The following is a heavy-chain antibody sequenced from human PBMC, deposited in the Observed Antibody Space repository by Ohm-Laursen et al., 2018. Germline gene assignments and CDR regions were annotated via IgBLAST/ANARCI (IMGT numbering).Heavy chain of an antibody. D-gene: IGHD2-2*02. Sequence: SLRLSCAASGFTFSTHYMTWVRQAPGKGLEWVAKIDPDGSGKYYVDSVKGRFTISRDNAKNSLFLQMNSLRADDTAIYYCARRIPLYGMDVWGQGTTVTVSS. CDR3: ARRIPLYGMDV. CDR2: IDPDGSGK. CDR1: GFTFSTHY. J-gene: IGHJ6*02. V-gene: IGHV3-7*01.